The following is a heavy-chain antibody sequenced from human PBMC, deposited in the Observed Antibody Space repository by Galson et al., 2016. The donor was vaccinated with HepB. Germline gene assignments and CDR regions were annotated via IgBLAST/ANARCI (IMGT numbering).Heavy chain of an antibody. CDR1: GFTFSSYS. V-gene: IGHV3-21*01. J-gene: IGHJ2*01. CDR3: ARDPPYYDILTDEGYFDL. Sequence: SLRLSCAASGFTFSSYSMNWVRQAPGKGLEWVSSISSSSSYIYYADSVKGRFTISRDNAKNTLYLQMNSLRAEDTAVYYCARDPPYYDILTDEGYFDLWGRGTLVTVSS. D-gene: IGHD3-9*01. CDR2: ISSSSSYI.